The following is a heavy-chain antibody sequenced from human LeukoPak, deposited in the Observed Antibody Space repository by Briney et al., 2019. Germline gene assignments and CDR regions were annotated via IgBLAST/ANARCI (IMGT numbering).Heavy chain of an antibody. Sequence: PGGSLRLSCAASGFTVSSNYMSWVRQAPGKGLEWVSVIYSGGSTYYADSVKGRFTISRDNSKNTLYLQMNSLRAEDTAVYYCARENSAAGRKGYYGMDVWGQGTTVTVSS. CDR1: GFTVSSNY. CDR3: ARENSAAGRKGYYGMDV. CDR2: IYSGGST. J-gene: IGHJ6*02. V-gene: IGHV3-66*01. D-gene: IGHD6-13*01.